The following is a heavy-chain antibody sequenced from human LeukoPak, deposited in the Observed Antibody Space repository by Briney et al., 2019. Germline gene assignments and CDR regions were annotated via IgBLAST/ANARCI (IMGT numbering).Heavy chain of an antibody. CDR1: GGSISSGGYS. CDR2: IYHSGST. V-gene: IGHV4-30-2*01. J-gene: IGHJ4*02. Sequence: SETLSLTCAVSGGSISSGGYSWSWIRQPPGKGLEWIGYIYHSGSTYYNPSLKSRVTISVDRSKNQFSLKLSSVTAAGTAVYYCARHTYYYDSSGYSAFDYWGQGTLVTVSS. D-gene: IGHD3-22*01. CDR3: ARHTYYYDSSGYSAFDY.